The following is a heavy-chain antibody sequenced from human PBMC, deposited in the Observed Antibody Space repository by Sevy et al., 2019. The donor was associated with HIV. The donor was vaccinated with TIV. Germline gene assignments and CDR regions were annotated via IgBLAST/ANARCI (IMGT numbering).Heavy chain of an antibody. V-gene: IGHV1-18*01. CDR1: GYTFSIYG. J-gene: IGHJ6*02. CDR2: IGVYNGNI. CDR3: ARFGTVATLRYNYYNGMDV. Sequence: ASVKVSCKASGYTFSIYGITWVRQAPGQGLEWMGWIGVYNGNIKYAQKFRGRVTVTTDTSTSTAYMELRSLRTDDTAVYYCARFGTVATLRYNYYNGMDVWGQGTTVTVSS. D-gene: IGHD4-17*01.